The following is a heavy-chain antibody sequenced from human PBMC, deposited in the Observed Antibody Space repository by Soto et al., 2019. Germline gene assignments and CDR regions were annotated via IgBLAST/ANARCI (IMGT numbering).Heavy chain of an antibody. CDR2: IYYSGST. J-gene: IGHJ6*02. CDR1: GGSISYNY. CDR3: AKRGSSWYQEV. D-gene: IGHD6-13*01. V-gene: IGHV4-59*01. Sequence: SETLSLTCTVSGGSISYNYWTWIRQPPGKGLEWIAYIYYSGSTNHNPSLKSRVTISVDTSKNQLSLKLSSVTAADTAVYYCAKRGSSWYQEVWGQGTTVT.